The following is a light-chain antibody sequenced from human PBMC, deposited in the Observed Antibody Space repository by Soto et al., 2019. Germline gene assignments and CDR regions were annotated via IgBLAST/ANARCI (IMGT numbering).Light chain of an antibody. Sequence: DIHMTQSPSSLSASVGDRVTITCRASQTIDTYLNWYQQKPGKAPTLLIYAVSRLQSGVPSRFSGSGSGTHFTLTISSLQPEDFATYYCQQPYTYPLAFGGGTKVDFK. CDR3: QQPYTYPLA. J-gene: IGKJ4*01. V-gene: IGKV1-39*01. CDR1: QTIDTY. CDR2: AVS.